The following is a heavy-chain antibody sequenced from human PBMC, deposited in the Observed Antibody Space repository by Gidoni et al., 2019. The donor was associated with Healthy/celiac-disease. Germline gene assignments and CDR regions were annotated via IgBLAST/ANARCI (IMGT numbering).Heavy chain of an antibody. J-gene: IGHJ4*02. V-gene: IGHV3-43*01. D-gene: IGHD6-13*01. CDR2: ISWDGGST. CDR3: AKDTARGASSSWYLDY. Sequence: EVQLVESGGVVVQPGGSLRLSCAASGFNFDDYTMHWVRQAPGKGLEWVSLISWDGGSTYYADSVKGRFTISRDNSKNSLYLQMNSLRTEDTALYYCAKDTARGASSSWYLDYWGQGTLVTVSS. CDR1: GFNFDDYT.